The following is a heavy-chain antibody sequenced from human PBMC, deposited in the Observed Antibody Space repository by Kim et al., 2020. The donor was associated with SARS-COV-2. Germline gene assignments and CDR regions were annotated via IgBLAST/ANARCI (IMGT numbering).Heavy chain of an antibody. V-gene: IGHV3-23*02. J-gene: IGHJ4*02. CDR3: AKTGQVDY. Sequence: YDNSWRGRFPHSREQSKNTLSLQMNSLRAEDTALYYCAKTGQVDYWGQGTLVTVSS.